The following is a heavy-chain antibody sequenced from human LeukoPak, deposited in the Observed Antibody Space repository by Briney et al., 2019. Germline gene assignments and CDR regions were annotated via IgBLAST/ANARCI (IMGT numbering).Heavy chain of an antibody. CDR2: INHSGST. D-gene: IGHD2-2*01. CDR1: GFTFSSYA. Sequence: GSLRLSCAASGFTFSSYAMSWIRQPPGKGLEWIGEINHSGSTNYNPSLKSRVTISVDTSKNQFSLKLSSVTAADTAVYYCARHVVGYCSSTSCYAGAKFDYWGQGTLVTVSS. CDR3: ARHVVGYCSSTSCYAGAKFDY. J-gene: IGHJ4*02. V-gene: IGHV4-34*01.